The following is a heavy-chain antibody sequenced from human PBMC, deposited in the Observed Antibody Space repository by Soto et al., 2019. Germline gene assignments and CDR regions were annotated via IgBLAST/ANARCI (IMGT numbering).Heavy chain of an antibody. CDR3: AKSPESYDSSGPNGY. CDR1: GYSFTSYW. D-gene: IGHD3-22*01. V-gene: IGHV5-51*01. CDR2: IYPGDSDT. Sequence: GESLKISCKGSGYSFTSYWIGWVRQMPGKGLEWMGIIYPGDSDTRYSPSFQGQVTISADKSISTAYLQWSSLRAEDTAVYYCAKSPESYDSSGPNGYWGQGTLVTVS. J-gene: IGHJ4*02.